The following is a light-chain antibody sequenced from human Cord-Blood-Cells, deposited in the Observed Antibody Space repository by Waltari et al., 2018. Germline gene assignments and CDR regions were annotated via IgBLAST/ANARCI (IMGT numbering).Light chain of an antibody. CDR2: EVS. CDR3: CSYAGSSPYV. J-gene: IGLJ1*01. Sequence: QSALTQPASVSGSPGQSITISCTGTRRDVGSYKLVSWYQQHPGKAPKLMIYEVSKRPSGVSNRFSGSKSGNTASLTISGLQAEDEADYYCCSYAGSSPYVFGTGTKVTVL. CDR1: RRDVGSYKL. V-gene: IGLV2-23*02.